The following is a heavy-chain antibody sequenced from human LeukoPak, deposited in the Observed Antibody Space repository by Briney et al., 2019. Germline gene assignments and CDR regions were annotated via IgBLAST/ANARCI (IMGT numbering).Heavy chain of an antibody. CDR2: INHSGST. CDR3: AGPRVFQH. CDR1: GGSFSGYY. Sequence: PSETLSLTCAVYGGSFSGYYWSWIRQPPGKGLEWIGEINHSGSTNYNPSLKSRVTISVDTSKNQFSLKLGSVTAADTAGYYCAGPRVFQHWGQGTLVTVSS. V-gene: IGHV4-34*01. J-gene: IGHJ1*01.